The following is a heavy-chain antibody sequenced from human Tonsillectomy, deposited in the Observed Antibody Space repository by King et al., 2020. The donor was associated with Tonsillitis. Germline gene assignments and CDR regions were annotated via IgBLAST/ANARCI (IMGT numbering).Heavy chain of an antibody. V-gene: IGHV4-59*01. Sequence: QLQESGPGLVKPSETLSLTCTVSGGSISSYYWSWIRQPPGKGLEWIGYIYYSGSTNYNPSLKSRVTMSVDTSKSQFSLKLSSVTAADTAVYYCAREISLAYAFDIWGQGTMVTVSS. CDR1: GGSISSYY. J-gene: IGHJ3*02. CDR2: IYYSGST. CDR3: AREISLAYAFDI. D-gene: IGHD1-1*01.